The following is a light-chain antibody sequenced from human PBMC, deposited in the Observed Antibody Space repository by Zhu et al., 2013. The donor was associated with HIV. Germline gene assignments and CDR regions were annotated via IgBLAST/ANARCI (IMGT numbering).Light chain of an antibody. CDR3: QHYNSYPYS. CDR1: QRISTF. V-gene: IGKV1-9*01. J-gene: IGKJ2*03. Sequence: DIQLTQSPSFLSASVGDRVTITCRASQRISTFLAWYQQKPGKAPHLLIYGTSTLEDGVPSRFSGGGSGTEFTLTISSLQPDDFATYFCQHYNSYPYSFGQGTKLEI. CDR2: GTS.